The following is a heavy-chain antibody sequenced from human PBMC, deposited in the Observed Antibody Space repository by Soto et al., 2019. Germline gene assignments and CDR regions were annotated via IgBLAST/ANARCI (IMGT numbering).Heavy chain of an antibody. CDR2: IYYSGST. D-gene: IGHD4-17*01. V-gene: IGHV4-59*08. Sequence: SETLSLTCTVSGGSISSDYWSWIRQPPGKGLEWIGYIYYSGSTNYNPSLKSRVTISVDTSKNQFSLKLSSVTAADTAVYYCARHSPIGAYATPLSYYFDYWGQGTLVTVSS. CDR1: GGSISSDY. CDR3: ARHSPIGAYATPLSYYFDY. J-gene: IGHJ4*02.